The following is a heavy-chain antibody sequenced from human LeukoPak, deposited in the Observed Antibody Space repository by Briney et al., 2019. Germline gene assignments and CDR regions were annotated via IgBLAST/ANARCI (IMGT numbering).Heavy chain of an antibody. CDR1: GFTFSSYS. CDR3: ASTPSDFWGGYYPNWFDP. Sequence: GGSLRLSCAASGFTFSSYSMNWVRQAPGKGREGVSYISSSSSTIYYADSVKGRFIISRDNAKNFLDLQLNSLRAHGTAVYYCASTPSDFWGGYYPNWFDPWGQGTLVTVSS. V-gene: IGHV3-48*01. J-gene: IGHJ5*02. D-gene: IGHD3-3*01. CDR2: ISSSSSTI.